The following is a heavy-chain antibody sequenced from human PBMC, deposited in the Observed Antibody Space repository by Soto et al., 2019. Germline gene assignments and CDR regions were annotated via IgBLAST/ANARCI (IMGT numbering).Heavy chain of an antibody. V-gene: IGHV1-18*01. Sequence: QDQLVQSGAEVKKPGAAVKVSCKASGYSFTNYGITWVRQAPGQGVEWMGWISAYNGDTNYAQKLQGRVTMTTDASTSIAYLELRSLRSDDTAVYYCARDRGVAPPVAGNTHYYYYMDVWGKGTTVTVSS. CDR2: ISAYNGDT. D-gene: IGHD6-19*01. J-gene: IGHJ6*03. CDR1: GYSFTNYG. CDR3: ARDRGVAPPVAGNTHYYYYMDV.